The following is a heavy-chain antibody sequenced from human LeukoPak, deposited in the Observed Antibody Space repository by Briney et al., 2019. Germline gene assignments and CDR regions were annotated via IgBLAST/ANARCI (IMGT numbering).Heavy chain of an antibody. CDR1: GGSISSSSYY. V-gene: IGHV4-39*01. CDR2: IYYSGST. J-gene: IGHJ4*02. Sequence: PSETLSLTCTVSGGSISSSSYYWGWIRQPPGRGLEWIGSIYYSGSTYYNPSLKSRVTISVDTSKNQFSLQLSSVTAADTAVYYCARQYDTGGYYCFDYWGRGTLVTVAS. CDR3: ARQYDTGGYYCFDY. D-gene: IGHD3-22*01.